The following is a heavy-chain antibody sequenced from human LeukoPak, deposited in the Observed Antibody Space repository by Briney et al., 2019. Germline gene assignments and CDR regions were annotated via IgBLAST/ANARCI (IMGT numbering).Heavy chain of an antibody. V-gene: IGHV1-2*04. D-gene: IGHD3-22*01. CDR1: GYTFTGYY. Sequence: ASVKVSCKASGYTFTGYYMHWVRQAPGQGLEWMGWINPNSGGTNYAQKFQGWVTMTRDTSTSTVYMELSSLRSEDTAVYYCARATDSSGLIDYWGQGTLVTVSS. CDR3: ARATDSSGLIDY. J-gene: IGHJ4*02. CDR2: INPNSGGT.